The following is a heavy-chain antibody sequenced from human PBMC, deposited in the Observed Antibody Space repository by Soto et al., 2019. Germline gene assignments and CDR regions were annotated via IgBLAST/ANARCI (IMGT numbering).Heavy chain of an antibody. V-gene: IGHV1-69*13. D-gene: IGHD2-2*01. Sequence: SVKVSCKASGGTFSSYAISWVRQAPGQGLEWMGGIIPIFGTANYAQKFQGRVTITADESTSTAYMELSSLRSEDTAVYYCARDIVVPPVPYYYYYGMDVWGQGTTLTVSS. J-gene: IGHJ6*02. CDR2: IIPIFGTA. CDR3: ARDIVVPPVPYYYYYGMDV. CDR1: GGTFSSYA.